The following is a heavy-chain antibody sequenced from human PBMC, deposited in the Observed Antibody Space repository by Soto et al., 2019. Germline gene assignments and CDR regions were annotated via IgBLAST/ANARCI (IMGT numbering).Heavy chain of an antibody. V-gene: IGHV4-39*07. CDR3: ARGNLWFGESFWFDP. Sequence: SETLSLTCTVSGGSVSSSSYSWGWIRQSPGKGLEWIGTIYSSENTYYNPSLLSRVTISVDTSKNQFSLKLSSVTAADTAVYYCARGNLWFGESFWFDPWGQGTLVTVSS. D-gene: IGHD3-10*01. CDR2: IYSSENT. CDR1: GGSVSSSSYS. J-gene: IGHJ5*02.